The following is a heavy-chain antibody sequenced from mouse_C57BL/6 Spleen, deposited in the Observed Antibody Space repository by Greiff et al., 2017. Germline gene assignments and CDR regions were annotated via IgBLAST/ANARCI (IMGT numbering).Heavy chain of an antibody. J-gene: IGHJ4*01. CDR2: INPNNGGT. V-gene: IGHV1-26*01. CDR1: GYTFTDYY. CDR3: ASIYYGLYYAMDY. Sequence: VQLQQPGPELVKPGASVKISCKASGYTFTDYYMNWVKQSHGKSLEWIGDINPNNGGTSYNQKFKGKATLTVDKSSSTAYMELRSLTSEDSAVYYCASIYYGLYYAMDYWGQGTSVTVSS. D-gene: IGHD2-1*01.